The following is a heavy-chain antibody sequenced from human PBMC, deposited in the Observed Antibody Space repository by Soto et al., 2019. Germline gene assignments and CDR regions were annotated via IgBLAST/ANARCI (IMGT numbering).Heavy chain of an antibody. CDR2: ISSSGSA. CDR1: GGSISSYY. Sequence: PSETLSLTCAVSGGSISSYYWNWIRQAPGKGLEWIGYISSSGSANYNPSLKGRVTMSADTSNNQFFLKLSSVTAADTAMYYCARPAYYYGSGTLHAFDMWGLGTMVTVSS. CDR3: ARPAYYYGSGTLHAFDM. J-gene: IGHJ3*02. V-gene: IGHV4-59*12. D-gene: IGHD3-10*01.